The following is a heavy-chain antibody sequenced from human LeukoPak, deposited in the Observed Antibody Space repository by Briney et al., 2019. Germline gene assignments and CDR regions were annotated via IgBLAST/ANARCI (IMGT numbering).Heavy chain of an antibody. CDR2: ITRVSTYT. CDR1: GFTFSDFA. J-gene: IGHJ3*02. V-gene: IGHV3-21*01. Sequence: GGSLKLSCAASGFTFSDFAMNWVRQAPGKGLEWVSSITRVSTYTYYSESVQGRSTISRDNHKDLLYLQLNSLRGDDSGIYYCTRDRNDYGDPDAFDIWGQGTVVTVSS. D-gene: IGHD4-17*01. CDR3: TRDRNDYGDPDAFDI.